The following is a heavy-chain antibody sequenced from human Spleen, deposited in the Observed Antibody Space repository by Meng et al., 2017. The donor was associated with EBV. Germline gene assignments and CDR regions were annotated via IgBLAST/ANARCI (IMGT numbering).Heavy chain of an antibody. D-gene: IGHD5/OR15-5a*01. V-gene: IGHV4-39*01. CDR3: ARPFPSIVSPRLDPFGD. CDR1: GGSISGFYY. Sequence: LPLQEPGPGQGPPSVTLSLTVTVSGGSISGFYYRGWIRQPPGRGLEWIGSVHYRGSTYYSPSLKSRITVSVDTSKNQFALRLTSVTVEDTAVYYCARPFPSIVSPRLDPFGDWGQGTLVTVSS. CDR2: VHYRGST. J-gene: IGHJ4*02.